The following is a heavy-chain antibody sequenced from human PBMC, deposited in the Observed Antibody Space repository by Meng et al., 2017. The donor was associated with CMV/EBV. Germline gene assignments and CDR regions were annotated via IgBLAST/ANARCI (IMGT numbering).Heavy chain of an antibody. CDR1: GFTFSDYY. V-gene: IGHV3-11*06. D-gene: IGHD2-15*01. Sequence: GESLKISCAASGFTFSDYYMSWIRQAPGKGLEWVSSISSSSSYIYYADSVKGRFTISRDNAKNSLYLQMNSLRAEDTAVYYCARDLYIVVVVAATNGFDYWGQGTLVTVSS. J-gene: IGHJ4*02. CDR2: ISSSSSYI. CDR3: ARDLYIVVVVAATNGFDY.